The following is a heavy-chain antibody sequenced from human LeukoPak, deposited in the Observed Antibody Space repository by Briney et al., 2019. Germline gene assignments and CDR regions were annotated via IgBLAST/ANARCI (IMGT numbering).Heavy chain of an antibody. CDR2: IYYSGST. CDR1: GGSISSYY. Sequence: SETLSLTCTVSGGSISSYYWSWIRQPPGKGLEWIGYIYYSGSTNYNPSLKSRVTISVDTSKNQFSLKLSSVTAADTAVYYCARVGYCSRGSCLTTLYYYSMDVWGKGTTVTVSS. V-gene: IGHV4-59*12. CDR3: ARVGYCSRGSCLTTLYYYSMDV. D-gene: IGHD2-15*01. J-gene: IGHJ6*03.